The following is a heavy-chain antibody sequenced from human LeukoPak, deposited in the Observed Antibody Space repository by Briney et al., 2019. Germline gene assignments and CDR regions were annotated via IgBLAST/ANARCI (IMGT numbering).Heavy chain of an antibody. Sequence: SETLSLTCTVSGGSISSSPYYWGWIRQPPGKGLEWIGSIYYSGTTHYNPSLESRVTISVDTSKNEFSLKLASVTAADTAIYYCAKGAGGFSYYNWFDPWGQGTLVTVSS. V-gene: IGHV4-39*07. J-gene: IGHJ5*02. CDR2: IYYSGTT. CDR1: GGSISSSPYY. D-gene: IGHD5-18*01. CDR3: AKGAGGFSYYNWFDP.